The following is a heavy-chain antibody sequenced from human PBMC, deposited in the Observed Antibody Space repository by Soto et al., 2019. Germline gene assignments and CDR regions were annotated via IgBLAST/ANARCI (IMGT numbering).Heavy chain of an antibody. Sequence: QLQLQESGSGLVKSSQTVSLTCAVSGGSISTGGSSWSCIRQPPGKGLEWIGYIYHYGSTYSNPSLESRVTMSIVRSKNQFSLKLRSVTATDTAVYYCARQDCSRTSCLFDYWGQGALVTVSS. J-gene: IGHJ4*02. D-gene: IGHD2-2*01. CDR1: GGSISTGGSS. CDR3: ARQDCSRTSCLFDY. V-gene: IGHV4-30-2*01. CDR2: IYHYGST.